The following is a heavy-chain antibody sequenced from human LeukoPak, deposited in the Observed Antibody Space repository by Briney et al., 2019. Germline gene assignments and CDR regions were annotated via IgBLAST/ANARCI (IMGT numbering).Heavy chain of an antibody. J-gene: IGHJ4*02. CDR2: ISGSGGST. Sequence: PGGSLRLSCAASGFTFSSYAMSWVRQAPGKGLEWVSAISGSGGSTYYADSVKGRFTISRDNSKNTLYLQMNSLRGEDTAAYYCAALTMIRGVIGYWGQGTLVTVSS. CDR1: GFTFSSYA. D-gene: IGHD3-10*01. V-gene: IGHV3-23*01. CDR3: AALTMIRGVIGY.